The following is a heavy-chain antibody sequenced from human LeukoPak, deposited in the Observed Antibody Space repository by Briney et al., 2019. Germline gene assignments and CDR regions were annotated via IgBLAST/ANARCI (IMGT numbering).Heavy chain of an antibody. CDR2: FYSGGTT. J-gene: IGHJ5*02. V-gene: IGHV3-53*01. CDR3: ARVSFGPASEWFDP. Sequence: GGSLRLSCAASGFNVRSKYMSWVRQAPGKGLECVSVFYSGGTTAYADSVKGRFTASIDNSNNTLYLQMNSLRAEDTAVYYCARVSFGPASEWFDPWGQGTLVTVSS. D-gene: IGHD3/OR15-3a*01. CDR1: GFNVRSKY.